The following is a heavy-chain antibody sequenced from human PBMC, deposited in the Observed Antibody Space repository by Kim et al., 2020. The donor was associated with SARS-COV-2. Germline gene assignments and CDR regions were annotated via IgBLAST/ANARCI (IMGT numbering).Heavy chain of an antibody. CDR2: IYYSGST. J-gene: IGHJ6*03. Sequence: SETLSLTCTVSGGSISSYYWSWIRQPPGKGLEWIGYIYYSGSTNYNPSLKSRVTISVDTSKNQFSLKLSSVTAADTAVYYCARVEFSWPYYYYYMDVWGKGTTVTVSS. D-gene: IGHD6-13*01. CDR3: ARVEFSWPYYYYYMDV. V-gene: IGHV4-59*01. CDR1: GGSISSYY.